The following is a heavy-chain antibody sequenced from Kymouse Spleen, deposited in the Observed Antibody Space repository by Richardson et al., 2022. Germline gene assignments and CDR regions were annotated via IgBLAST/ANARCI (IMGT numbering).Heavy chain of an antibody. Sequence: QVQLQQWGAGLLKPSETLSLTCAVYGGSFSGYYWSWIRQPPGKGLEWIGEINHSGSTNYNPSLKSRVTISVDTSKNQFSLKLSSVTAADTAVYYCARRDGDYEYFDLWGRGTLVTVSS. CDR3: ARRDGDYEYFDL. J-gene: IGHJ2*01. D-gene: IGHD4-17*01. CDR2: INHSGST. CDR1: GGSFSGYY. V-gene: IGHV4-34*01.